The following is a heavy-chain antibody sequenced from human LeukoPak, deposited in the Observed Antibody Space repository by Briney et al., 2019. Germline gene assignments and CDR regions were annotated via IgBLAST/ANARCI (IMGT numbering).Heavy chain of an antibody. D-gene: IGHD3-10*01. Sequence: VASVKVSCKASGGTFSSYDISWVRQAPGQGLEWMGGIIPMFGTANYAQKFQGRVTISADKSTSTAYMELSRLRSDDTAVYYCARDGTMVRGVTIIRDYYYYMDVWGKGTTVTVSS. CDR3: ARDGTMVRGVTIIRDYYYYMDV. CDR2: IIPMFGTA. J-gene: IGHJ6*03. CDR1: GGTFSSYD. V-gene: IGHV1-69*06.